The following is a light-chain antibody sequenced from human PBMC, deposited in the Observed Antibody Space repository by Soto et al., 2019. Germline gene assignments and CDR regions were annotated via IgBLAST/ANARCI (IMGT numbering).Light chain of an antibody. J-gene: IGLJ2*01. CDR3: AAWDDSLNGVI. Sequence: QSVLTQRPSASGTPGQRVTISCSGSSSNIGSNVVNWYQQLPGTAPKLLIYINNQRPSGVPDRFSGSKSGTSASLAISGLQSEDETDYYCAAWDDSLNGVIFGGGTKLTVL. CDR2: INN. CDR1: SSNIGSNV. V-gene: IGLV1-44*01.